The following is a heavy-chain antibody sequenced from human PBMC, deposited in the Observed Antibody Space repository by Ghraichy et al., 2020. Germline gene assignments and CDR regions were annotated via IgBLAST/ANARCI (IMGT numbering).Heavy chain of an antibody. D-gene: IGHD3-3*01. J-gene: IGHJ4*02. CDR1: GFSLSTSGVG. Sequence: SGPTLVKPTQTLTLTCTFSGFSLSTSGVGVGWIRQPPGKALEWLALIYWDDDKRYSPSLKSRLTITKDTSKNQVVLTMTNMDPVDTATYYCAHTLHTFYDFWSGYYRLGYFDYWGQGTLVTVSS. CDR3: AHTLHTFYDFWSGYYRLGYFDY. V-gene: IGHV2-5*02. CDR2: IYWDDDK.